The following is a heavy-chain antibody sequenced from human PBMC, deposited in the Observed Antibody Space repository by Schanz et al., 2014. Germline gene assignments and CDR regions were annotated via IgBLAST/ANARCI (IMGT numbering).Heavy chain of an antibody. V-gene: IGHV3-30*18. CDR3: AKDSTHIDIVLVPTAIDY. CDR2: MSDDGSIK. CDR1: GFTFSDYY. J-gene: IGHJ4*02. Sequence: VQLLESGGGLVQPGGSLRLSCAASGFTFSDYYMSWIRQAPGKGLEWVAAMSDDGSIKYYGDAVKGRFTISRDNSKNTLYLHMNTMRSEDTAVYYCAKDSTHIDIVLVPTAIDYWGQGTLVTVSS. D-gene: IGHD2-2*01.